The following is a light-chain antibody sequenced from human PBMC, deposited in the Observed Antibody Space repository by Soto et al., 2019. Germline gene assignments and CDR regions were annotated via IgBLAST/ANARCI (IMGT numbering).Light chain of an antibody. CDR3: QQYGGSPRT. CDR1: QSVTGNS. V-gene: IGKV3-20*01. Sequence: EIVLTQFPGTLSLSPGGRAALSCGASQSVTGNSLAWYQQKLGRAPRVLIYGASNRATGIPDRFSGSGSGTDFTLTITRLEPEDFAVYFCQQYGGSPRTFGQGTRLEI. CDR2: GAS. J-gene: IGKJ5*01.